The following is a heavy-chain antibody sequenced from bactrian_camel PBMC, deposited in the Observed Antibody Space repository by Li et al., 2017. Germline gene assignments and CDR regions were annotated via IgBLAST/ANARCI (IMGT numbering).Heavy chain of an antibody. D-gene: IGHD5*01. J-gene: IGHJ4*01. CDR1: GFTFSSYA. Sequence: VQLVESGGGLVQPGGSLTLSCTASGFTFSSYAMSWVRQAPGKGLEWLSSYNGRASRLTYYTDSVKGRFLISRDNAKNTLMLQMNMLKSEDTAIYYCAKDLTTTTGWRGGGYNHWGQGTQVTVS. CDR2: YNGRASRLT. V-gene: IGHV3S40*01. CDR3: AKDLTTTTGWRGGGYNH.